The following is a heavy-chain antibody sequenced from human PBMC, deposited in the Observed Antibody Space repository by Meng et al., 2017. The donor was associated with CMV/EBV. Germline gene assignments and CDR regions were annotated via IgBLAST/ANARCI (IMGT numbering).Heavy chain of an antibody. CDR2: IIPIFGTA. D-gene: IGHD5-24*01. J-gene: IGHJ6*02. Sequence: SVKVSCKASGGTFSSYAISWVRQAPGQGLEWMGGIIPIFGTANYAQKFQGRVTITTDESTSTAYMELSSLRSEDTAVYYCASRLQPYYGMDVLGQGTTVTVSS. CDR3: ASRLQPYYGMDV. CDR1: GGTFSSYA. V-gene: IGHV1-69*05.